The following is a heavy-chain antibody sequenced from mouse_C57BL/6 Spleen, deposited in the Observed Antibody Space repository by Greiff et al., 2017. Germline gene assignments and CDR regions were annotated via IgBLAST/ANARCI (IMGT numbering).Heavy chain of an antibody. Sequence: QVQLQQSGAELVKPGASVKISCKASGYAFSSYWMNWVEQRPGKGLEWIGQIYPGDGDTNYNGKFKGKATLTADKSSSTAYMQLSSLNSEASAVYFSARFFPVDYWGQGTTLTVSS. V-gene: IGHV1-80*01. CDR1: GYAFSSYW. J-gene: IGHJ2*01. CDR3: ARFFPVDY. CDR2: IYPGDGDT.